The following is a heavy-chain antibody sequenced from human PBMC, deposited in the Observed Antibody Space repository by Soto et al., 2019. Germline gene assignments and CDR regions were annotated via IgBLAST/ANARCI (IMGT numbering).Heavy chain of an antibody. CDR3: ARGTGYDFPR. Sequence: SETLSLTCTVSGASISSYYWSWIRQSPGKGLECIGYIYYTGSTNYNPSLKSRLTISVDTSKNQFSLKLSSVTAADTAVYYCARGTGYDFPRWGQGTLVTVSS. J-gene: IGHJ4*02. V-gene: IGHV4-59*08. CDR1: GASISSYY. CDR2: IYYTGST. D-gene: IGHD5-12*01.